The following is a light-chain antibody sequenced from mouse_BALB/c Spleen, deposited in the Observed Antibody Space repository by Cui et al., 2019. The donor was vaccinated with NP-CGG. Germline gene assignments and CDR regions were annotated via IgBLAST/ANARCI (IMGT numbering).Light chain of an antibody. CDR3: ALWYSNHWV. CDR2: GTN. V-gene: IGLV1*01. CDR1: TGAVTTTNY. Sequence: AVLPQESALTTSPGETVTLTCRSSTGAVTTTNYANWVQEKPDHLFTGLIGGTNNRVPGVPARFSGSLIGDKAALTITGAQTEDEAIYFCALWYSNHWVFGGGTKLTVL. J-gene: IGLJ1*01.